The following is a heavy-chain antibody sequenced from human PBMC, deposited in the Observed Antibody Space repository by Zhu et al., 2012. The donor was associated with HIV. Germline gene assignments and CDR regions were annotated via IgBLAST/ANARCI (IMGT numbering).Heavy chain of an antibody. J-gene: IGHJ4*02. CDR3: ARHVPGYYYHDSGQPGRGVFDY. V-gene: IGHV4-39*07. CDR2: IYYSGST. CDR1: GGSIGSSSHY. D-gene: IGHD3-10*01. Sequence: QVQLQESGPGLVKPSETLSLTCTVSGGSIGSSSHYWGWIRQPPGKGLEWIGSIYYSGSTHYNPFLKSRVIISVDTSKNHFSLQLSSVAAADTAVYYCARHVPGYYYHDSGQPGRGVFDYWGQGTLGHRLL.